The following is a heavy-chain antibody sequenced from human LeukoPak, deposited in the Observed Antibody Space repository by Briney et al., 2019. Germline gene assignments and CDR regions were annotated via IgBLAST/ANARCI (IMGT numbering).Heavy chain of an antibody. CDR3: AKGTTMVRPHILY. V-gene: IGHV3-23*01. Sequence: GGSLRLSCVASGFTFSSYAMSWGRQGPGKGLEWVSAISGSGGSTYYADSVKGRFTISRDNSKSTLYLQMNSLRAEDTAVYYCAKGTTMVRPHILYWGQGTLVTVSS. J-gene: IGHJ4*02. CDR2: ISGSGGST. D-gene: IGHD3-10*01. CDR1: GFTFSSYA.